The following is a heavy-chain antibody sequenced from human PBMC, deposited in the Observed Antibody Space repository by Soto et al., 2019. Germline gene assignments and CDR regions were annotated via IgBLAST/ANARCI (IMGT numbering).Heavy chain of an antibody. D-gene: IGHD3-22*01. CDR3: ARGRYYYDSSPNYYFDY. V-gene: IGHV1-69*01. Sequence: QVQLVQSGAEVKKPGSSVKVSCKASGGTFSSYAISWVRQAPGQGLEWMGGIIPIFGTANYAQKFQGRVTITADESTSTAYMELSSLRSEYTAVYYCARGRYYYDSSPNYYFDYWGQGTLVTVSS. CDR2: IIPIFGTA. J-gene: IGHJ4*02. CDR1: GGTFSSYA.